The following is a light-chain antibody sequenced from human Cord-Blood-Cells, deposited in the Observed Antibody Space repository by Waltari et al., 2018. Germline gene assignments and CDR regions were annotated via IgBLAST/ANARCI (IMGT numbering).Light chain of an antibody. CDR3: SSYTSSSTYV. V-gene: IGLV2-18*02. Sequence: QSALTQPPSVSGSPGQSVTISCPGTSSDVGSYNRVSWYQQPPGTAPKLMIYEVSNRPSVVPDRFAGSKSGNTASLTISGLQAEDEADYYCSSYTSSSTYVFGTGTKVTVL. CDR2: EVS. J-gene: IGLJ1*01. CDR1: SSDVGSYNR.